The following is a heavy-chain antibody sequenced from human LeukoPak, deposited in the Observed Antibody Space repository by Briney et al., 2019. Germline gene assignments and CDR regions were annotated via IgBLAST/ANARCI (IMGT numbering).Heavy chain of an antibody. CDR1: GFTFSTYS. CDR3: ARGRITMIPDY. CDR2: ISSSSSTI. D-gene: IGHD3-22*01. J-gene: IGHJ4*02. Sequence: QPGGSLRLSCAASGFTFSTYSMNWDRQAPGKGLEWVSYISSSSSTIYYADSVKGRFTISRDNAKNSLYLQMNSLRAEDTAVYYCARGRITMIPDYWGQGTLVTVSS. V-gene: IGHV3-48*01.